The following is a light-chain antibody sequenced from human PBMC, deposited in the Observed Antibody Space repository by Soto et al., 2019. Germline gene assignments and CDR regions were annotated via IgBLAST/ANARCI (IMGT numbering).Light chain of an antibody. CDR2: KAT. J-gene: IGKJ1*01. CDR3: QQYNSYSYT. V-gene: IGKV1-5*03. Sequence: DIQMTQSPSTLSASVGDRVTITCRARQSISSWLAWYQQKPGKAHKLLIYKATNLESGVPSMSSGSGSGTALTMSISSLQPDNLEIYFGQQYNSYSYTVGQVTKVELK. CDR1: QSISSW.